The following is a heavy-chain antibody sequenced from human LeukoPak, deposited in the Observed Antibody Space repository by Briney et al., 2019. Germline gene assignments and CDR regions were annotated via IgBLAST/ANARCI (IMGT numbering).Heavy chain of an antibody. D-gene: IGHD6-13*01. J-gene: IGHJ5*02. V-gene: IGHV4-4*02. CDR2: IYHSGNT. Sequence: SGTLSLTCAVSGGSISSSNWWSWVRQPPGKGLEWIGEIYHSGNTNYNPSLKSRVTISIDKSKNQFSLKLSSVTAADTVIYYCAREYGSSHSFDPWGQGTLVTVSS. CDR1: GGSISSSNW. CDR3: AREYGSSHSFDP.